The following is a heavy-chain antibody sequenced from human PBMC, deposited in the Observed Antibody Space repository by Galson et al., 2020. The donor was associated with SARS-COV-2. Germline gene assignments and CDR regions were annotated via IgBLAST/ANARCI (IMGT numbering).Heavy chain of an antibody. V-gene: IGHV4-39*01. D-gene: IGHD2-2*02. CDR1: GGSISSSSYY. CDR3: ARRGVVPAATPLYFDY. Sequence: LETLSLTCTVSGGSISSSSYYWGWIRQPPGKGLEWIRSIYYSGSTYYNPSLKSRVTISVDTSKNQFSLKLSSVTAADTAVYYCARRGVVPAATPLYFDYWGQGTLVTVSS. J-gene: IGHJ4*02. CDR2: IYYSGST.